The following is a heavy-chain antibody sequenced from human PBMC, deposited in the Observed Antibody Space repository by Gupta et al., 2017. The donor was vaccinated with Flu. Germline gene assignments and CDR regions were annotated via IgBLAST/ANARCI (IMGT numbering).Heavy chain of an antibody. CDR2: IGTAGDT. CDR3: ARAAAGGAGMDV. CDR1: GFPFSSYD. V-gene: IGHV3-13*04. J-gene: IGHJ6*02. D-gene: IGHD6-13*01. Sequence: EVQLVESGGGLVQPGGSLRLSCAASGFPFSSYDMHWVRQATGKGLEWVSAIGTAGDTYYPGSVKGRFTISRENAKNSLYLQMNSLRAGDTAVYYCARAAAGGAGMDVWGQGTTVTVSS.